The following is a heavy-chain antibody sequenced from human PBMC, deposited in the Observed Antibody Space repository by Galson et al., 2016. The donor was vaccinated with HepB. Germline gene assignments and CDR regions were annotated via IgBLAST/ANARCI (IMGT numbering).Heavy chain of an antibody. CDR2: IFHSGRV. V-gene: IGHV4-4*02. Sequence: ETLSLTCAVSGGSTSSSDWWTWVRQPPGQGLEWIGQIFHSGRVNYTPSLASRVTISVDTSNNHFSLRLTSVTAADTALYYCARQYRGGPSDYWGQGTLVIVSS. D-gene: IGHD5-12*01. CDR3: ARQYRGGPSDY. J-gene: IGHJ4*02. CDR1: GGSTSSSDW.